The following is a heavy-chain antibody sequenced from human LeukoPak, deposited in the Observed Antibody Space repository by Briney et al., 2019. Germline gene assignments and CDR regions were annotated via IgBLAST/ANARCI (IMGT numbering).Heavy chain of an antibody. CDR2: ISGSGGST. V-gene: IGHV3-23*01. Sequence: GGSLRLSCAASGCTFSSYAMSWIRQAPGKGLEWVSAISGSGGSTYYADSVKGRFTISSDNSKNTLYLQMNSLRAEDTAVYYCAKDLELDSSGYYLGFDYWGQGTLVTVSS. CDR3: AKDLELDSSGYYLGFDY. J-gene: IGHJ4*02. D-gene: IGHD3-22*01. CDR1: GCTFSSYA.